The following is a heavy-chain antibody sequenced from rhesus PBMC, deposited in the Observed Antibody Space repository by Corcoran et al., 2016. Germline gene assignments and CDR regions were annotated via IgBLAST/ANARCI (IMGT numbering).Heavy chain of an antibody. CDR3: ASHASSYEDDYGYYYASDY. Sequence: QVQLQESGPGLVKPSETLSLTCAVSGGSISSNYWSWIRQPTGKGLEWIGYIYCSSGSTYYNPSLKSRVTISTDTSKNQFSLKLSSVTAADTAVYYGASHASSYEDDYGYYYASDYWGQGVLVTVSS. D-gene: IGHD3-9*01. V-gene: IGHV4-160*01. CDR1: GGSISSNY. J-gene: IGHJ4*01. CDR2: IYCSSGST.